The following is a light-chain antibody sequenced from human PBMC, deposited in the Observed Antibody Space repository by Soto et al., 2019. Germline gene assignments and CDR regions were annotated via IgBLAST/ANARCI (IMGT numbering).Light chain of an antibody. J-gene: IGKJ2*01. CDR2: GIS. CDR3: QQYVTSSPRT. Sequence: EIVLTQSPGTLSLSPGERATLSCRASHTISSRYLAWYQQKPGQAAGLLMYGISRRATGIPGRFSGSGSGTDFTLTITRLEPEDFAVYYCQQYVTSSPRTFGQGTRVEIK. CDR1: HTISSRY. V-gene: IGKV3-20*01.